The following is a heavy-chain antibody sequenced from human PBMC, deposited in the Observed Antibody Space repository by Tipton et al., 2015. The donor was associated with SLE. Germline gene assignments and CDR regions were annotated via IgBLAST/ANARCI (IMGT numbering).Heavy chain of an antibody. CDR2: VYYSGTT. J-gene: IGHJ4*02. D-gene: IGHD4-17*01. Sequence: TLSLTCTVSGDSISSHYWNWIRQPPGKGLEWIGYVYYSGTTSYNPSLNSRVTISVDTSKNQFSLKLTSVTAADTAVYYCARVGAYGDYPDYWGQGTLVTVSS. CDR3: ARVGAYGDYPDY. V-gene: IGHV4-59*11. CDR1: GDSISSHY.